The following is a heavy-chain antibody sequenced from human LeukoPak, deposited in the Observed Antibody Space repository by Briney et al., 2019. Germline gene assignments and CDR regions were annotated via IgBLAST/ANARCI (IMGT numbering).Heavy chain of an antibody. Sequence: SETLSLTCTVSGYSISSGYYWGWIRQPPGKGLEWIGSIYHSGSTYYNPSLKSRVTISVDTSKNQFSLKLSSVTAADTAVYYCARGHSGSYDFDYWGQGTLVTVSS. D-gene: IGHD1-26*01. CDR3: ARGHSGSYDFDY. CDR2: IYHSGST. V-gene: IGHV4-38-2*02. J-gene: IGHJ4*02. CDR1: GYSISSGYY.